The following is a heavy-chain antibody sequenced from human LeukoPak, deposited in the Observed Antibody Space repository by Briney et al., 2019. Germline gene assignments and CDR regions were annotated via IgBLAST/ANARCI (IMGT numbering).Heavy chain of an antibody. Sequence: ASVKVSCKASGYTFTSYGISWVRQAPGQGLEWMGWINPNSGGTNYAQKFQGRVTMTRDTSISTAYMELSRLRSDDTAVYYCARANGGDAFDPWGQGTLVTVSS. J-gene: IGHJ5*02. CDR3: ARANGGDAFDP. CDR1: GYTFTSYG. V-gene: IGHV1-2*02. D-gene: IGHD2-21*01. CDR2: INPNSGGT.